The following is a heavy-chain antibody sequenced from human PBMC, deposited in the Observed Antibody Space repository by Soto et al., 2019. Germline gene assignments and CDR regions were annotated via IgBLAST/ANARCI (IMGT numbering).Heavy chain of an antibody. V-gene: IGHV3-23*01. CDR1: GFTFSSYA. CDR2: ISGGGGNT. J-gene: IGHJ5*02. CDR3: AKDRGAGGRFSGIAVAGIPS. Sequence: EVQLLESGGGLVQPGGSLRLSCAASGFTFSSYAMSWVRQTPGKGLEWVSGISGGGGNTYYADSVTGRLTISRDNSRNTLYLQMNSLRDADTARYYCAKDRGAGGRFSGIAVAGIPSWGQGTLVTVSS. D-gene: IGHD6-19*01.